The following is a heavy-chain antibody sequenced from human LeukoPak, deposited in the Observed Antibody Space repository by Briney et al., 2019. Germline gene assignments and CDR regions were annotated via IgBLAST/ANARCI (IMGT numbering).Heavy chain of an antibody. CDR2: ISASNGDT. CDR3: ARESHITREDY. Sequence: ASVKVSCKASGYTFTSYGISWVRQAPGQGLEWMGWISASNGDTDYPQNLQGRVTMTTDTCTSTAYMELRSLTPDDTAVYYCARESHITREDYWGQGTLVTVSS. J-gene: IGHJ4*02. CDR1: GYTFTSYG. D-gene: IGHD1-14*01. V-gene: IGHV1-18*01.